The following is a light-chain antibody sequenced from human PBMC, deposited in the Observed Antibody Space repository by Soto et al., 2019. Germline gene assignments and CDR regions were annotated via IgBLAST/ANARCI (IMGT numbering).Light chain of an antibody. V-gene: IGKV1-39*01. CDR2: AAS. J-gene: IGKJ3*01. CDR3: QRTYNAPFT. Sequence: DIQMTQSPSSLSAFVGDTVTINCRATDSIDRYLNWYQQKPGQAPRVLITAASTLESGVPSRFSVSGSGTDFTLTINNLQPEDFATSYCQRTYNAPFTFGPGTKVSIK. CDR1: DSIDRY.